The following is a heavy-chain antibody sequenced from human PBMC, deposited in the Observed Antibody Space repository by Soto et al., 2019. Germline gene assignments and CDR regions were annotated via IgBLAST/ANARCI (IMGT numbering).Heavy chain of an antibody. CDR2: ISAYNGDT. V-gene: IGHV1-18*01. D-gene: IGHD3-16*01. CDR1: GYLFTSYN. J-gene: IGHJ4*02. Sequence: QVHLVQSGAEVKEPGASVKVSCKASGYLFTSYNINWVRQALGQGLQWMGWISAYNGDTDYAQNLQGRVTMTTDTSTGAAYMELRNLRSDDTAVYYCARNGQGGRGNFDYWGQGTLVTVSS. CDR3: ARNGQGGRGNFDY.